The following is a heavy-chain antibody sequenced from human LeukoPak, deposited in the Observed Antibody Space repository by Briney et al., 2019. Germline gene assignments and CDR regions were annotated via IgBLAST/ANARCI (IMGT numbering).Heavy chain of an antibody. V-gene: IGHV4-4*08. J-gene: IGHJ4*02. CDR3: AKYIGGSMFEH. CDR2: VSSSGGT. Sequence: GSLRLSCAASGFTFSSYWMSWVRQPPGKALEWIGSVSSSGGTHYSPSLKNRLSISMDTSQNQFSLRLSSVTVADTAVYYCAKYIGGSMFEHWGQGALVTVSS. CDR1: GFTFSSYW. D-gene: IGHD3-10*01.